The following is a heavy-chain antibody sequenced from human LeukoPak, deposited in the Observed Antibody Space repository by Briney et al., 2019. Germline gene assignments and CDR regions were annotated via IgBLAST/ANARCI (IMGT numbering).Heavy chain of an antibody. V-gene: IGHV1-69*01. CDR1: GGTFISYA. Sequence: GSSVKVSCKATGGTFISYAISWVRQAPGQGREWMGGIIPIFGTANYAQKFQGRVTITPDEYTQTAYMELNRLSSGRTPVCFLVSGYDSSSYHDYWGQGTLVTVSS. CDR2: IIPIFGTA. J-gene: IGHJ4*02. CDR3: VSGYDSSSYHDY. D-gene: IGHD3-22*01.